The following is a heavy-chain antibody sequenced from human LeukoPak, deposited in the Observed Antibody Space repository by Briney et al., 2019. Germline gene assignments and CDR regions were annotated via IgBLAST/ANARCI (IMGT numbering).Heavy chain of an antibody. V-gene: IGHV4-4*09. J-gene: IGHJ4*02. CDR3: ARSGDSSSSAVDY. D-gene: IGHD6-6*01. CDR2: IYTSGST. CDR1: GGSISSYY. Sequence: PSQTLSLTCTVSGGSISSYYWSWIRQPPGKGLEWIGYIYTSGSTNYNPSLKSRVTISVDTSKNQFSLKLSSVTAADTAVYYCARSGDSSSSAVDYWGQGTLVTVSS.